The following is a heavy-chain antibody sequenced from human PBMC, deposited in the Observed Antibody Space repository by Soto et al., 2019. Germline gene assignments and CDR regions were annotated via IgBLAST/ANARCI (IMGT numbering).Heavy chain of an antibody. J-gene: IGHJ4*02. D-gene: IGHD3-9*01. CDR2: IIPILGIA. V-gene: IGHV1-69*02. CDR1: GGTFSSYT. Sequence: SVKVSCKASGGTFSSYTISWVRQAPGQGLEWMGRIIPILGIANYAQKFQGRVTITADKSTSTAYMELSSLRSEDTAVYYCARHPSGYGRYFDWLLANFDYWGQGTLVTVSS. CDR3: ARHPSGYGRYFDWLLANFDY.